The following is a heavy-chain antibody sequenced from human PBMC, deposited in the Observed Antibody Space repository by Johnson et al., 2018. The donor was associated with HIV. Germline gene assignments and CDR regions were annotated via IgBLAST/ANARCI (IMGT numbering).Heavy chain of an antibody. CDR3: AKDGAAAGTVGADAFDI. Sequence: VQLVESGGGLVQPGGSLRLSCAASGFTFSSYAMSWVRQAPGKGLEWVSVIYSGGTTYYAESVKGRFTISRDTSKNTLYLQMNSLRAEDTAVYYCAKDGAAAGTVGADAFDIWGQGTMVTVSS. V-gene: IGHV3-23*03. D-gene: IGHD6-13*01. CDR1: GFTFSSYA. J-gene: IGHJ3*02. CDR2: IYSGGTT.